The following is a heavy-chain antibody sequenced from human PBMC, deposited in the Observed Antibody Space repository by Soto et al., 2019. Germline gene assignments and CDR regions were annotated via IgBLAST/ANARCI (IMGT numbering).Heavy chain of an antibody. Sequence: QVQLQKWGAGLLKPSETLSLTCAVYGGSFSGYYWSWIRQPPGKGLEWIGEINHSGSTNYNPSLKSRVTISVDTSKNQFSLKLSSVTAADTAVYYCARRGWLVIPARYYYYGMDVWGQGTTVTVSS. D-gene: IGHD3-9*01. CDR1: GGSFSGYY. J-gene: IGHJ6*02. CDR2: INHSGST. V-gene: IGHV4-34*01. CDR3: ARRGWLVIPARYYYYGMDV.